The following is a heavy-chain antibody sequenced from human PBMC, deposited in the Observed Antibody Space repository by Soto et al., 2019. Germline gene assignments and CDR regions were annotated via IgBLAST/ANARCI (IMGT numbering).Heavy chain of an antibody. V-gene: IGHV4-34*01. J-gene: IGHJ4*02. D-gene: IGHD5-12*01. CDR1: GGSLSGYY. Sequence: QMQLQQWGAGLLKPSETLSLNCAVTGGSLSGYYWSWIRQPPGKGLEWIGEVKDGGHTNYSPSLRGXXTXAXXTSSNQFSRRLNFVTAADTGVYYCARGQEGVVATHWDQGSLVTVSS. CDR3: ARGQEGVVATH. CDR2: VKDGGHT.